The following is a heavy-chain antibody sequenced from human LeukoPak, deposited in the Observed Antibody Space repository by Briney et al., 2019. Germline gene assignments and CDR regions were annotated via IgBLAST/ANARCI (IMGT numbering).Heavy chain of an antibody. V-gene: IGHV1-2*02. D-gene: IGHD5-18*01. CDR1: GYTFTGYY. CDR2: INPNSGGT. Sequence: ASVKFSCKASGYTFTGYYMHWVRQAPGQGLEWIGWINPNSGGTNYAQKFQGRVTMTRDTSISTAYMELSRLRSDDTAVYYCARPYSYGPLGIFDYWGQGTLVTVSS. CDR3: ARPYSYGPLGIFDY. J-gene: IGHJ4*02.